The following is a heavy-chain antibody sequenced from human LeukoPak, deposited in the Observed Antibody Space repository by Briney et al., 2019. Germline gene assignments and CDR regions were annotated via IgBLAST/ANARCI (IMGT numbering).Heavy chain of an antibody. V-gene: IGHV3-30*02. J-gene: IGHJ5*02. Sequence: GGSLRLSCAASGFTFSSYGMHWVRQAPGKGLEWVAFIRYDGSNKYYADSVKGRFTISRDNSKNTLYLQMNSLRAEDTAVYYCAKDQVTMVRGVPYQYNWFDPWGQGTLVTVSS. CDR1: GFTFSSYG. D-gene: IGHD3-10*01. CDR2: IRYDGSNK. CDR3: AKDQVTMVRGVPYQYNWFDP.